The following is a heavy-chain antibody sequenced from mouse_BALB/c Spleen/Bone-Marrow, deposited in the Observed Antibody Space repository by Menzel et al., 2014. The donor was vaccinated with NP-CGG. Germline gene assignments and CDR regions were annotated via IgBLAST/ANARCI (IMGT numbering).Heavy chain of an antibody. V-gene: IGHV7-3*02. CDR2: IRNKANGYTT. J-gene: IGHJ2*01. CDR3: ARDRAARATGYYFDY. CDR1: GFTFTDYY. Sequence: DVMLVESGGGLVQPGGSLRLSCATSGFTFTDYYMSWVRQPPGKALEWLGFIRNKANGYTTEYSASVKGRFTISRDNSQSILYRQMNTLRAEDSATYYCARDRAARATGYYFDYWGQGTTPTVSS. D-gene: IGHD3-1*01.